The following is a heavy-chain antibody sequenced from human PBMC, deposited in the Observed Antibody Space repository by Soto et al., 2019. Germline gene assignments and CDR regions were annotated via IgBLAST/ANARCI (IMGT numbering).Heavy chain of an antibody. CDR3: AKDLDTFWGPVSADS. CDR1: GFTFSNYG. CDR2: ISYDGTNE. D-gene: IGHD3-16*01. Sequence: QVQLVESGGGVVQPGRSRRLSCAASGFTFSNYGMHWVRQAPGKGLEWVAAISYDGTNEYYADSVKGRFTISRDDTENTLFVQMNGLRPEDTAVYYCAKDLDTFWGPVSADSWGQGTRVTVS. J-gene: IGHJ3*02. V-gene: IGHV3-30*18.